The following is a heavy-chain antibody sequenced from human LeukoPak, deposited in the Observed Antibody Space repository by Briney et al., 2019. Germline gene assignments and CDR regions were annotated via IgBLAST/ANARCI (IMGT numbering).Heavy chain of an antibody. Sequence: TGGSLRLPCAASGFTFDDYAMHWVRQAPGKGLEWVSLISGDGGSTYYADSVKGRFTISRDNSKNSLYLQMNSLRTEDTALYYCARNYDFWSGYWNWFDPWGQGTLVTVSS. CDR3: ARNYDFWSGYWNWFDP. CDR1: GFTFDDYA. J-gene: IGHJ5*02. D-gene: IGHD3-3*01. V-gene: IGHV3-43*02. CDR2: ISGDGGST.